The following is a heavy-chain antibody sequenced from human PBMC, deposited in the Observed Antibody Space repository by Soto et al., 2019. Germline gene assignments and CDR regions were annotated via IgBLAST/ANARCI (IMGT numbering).Heavy chain of an antibody. CDR3: AKVVARGYSGSDPDY. CDR2: ISYDGSNK. V-gene: IGHV3-30*18. CDR1: GFTFSSYG. D-gene: IGHD5-12*01. Sequence: QVQLVESGGGVVQPGRSLRLSCAASGFTFSSYGMHWVRQAPGKGLEWVAVISYDGSNKYYADSVKGRFTISRDNSKNTLYLQMNSLRDEDTAVYYCAKVVARGYSGSDPDYWGHGTLLTVSS. J-gene: IGHJ4*01.